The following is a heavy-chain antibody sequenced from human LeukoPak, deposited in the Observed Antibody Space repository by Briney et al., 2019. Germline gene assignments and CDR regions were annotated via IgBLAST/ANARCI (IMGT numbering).Heavy chain of an antibody. D-gene: IGHD1-26*01. J-gene: IGHJ3*02. V-gene: IGHV3-23*01. Sequence: PGGSLRLSCAASGFTFSSYAMSWVRQAPGKGLEWVSAISGSGGSTYYADSVKGRSTISRDNSKNTLYLQMNSLRAEDTAVYYCTRILLKWELPGSDAFDIWGEGTMVTVSS. CDR1: GFTFSSYA. CDR2: ISGSGGST. CDR3: TRILLKWELPGSDAFDI.